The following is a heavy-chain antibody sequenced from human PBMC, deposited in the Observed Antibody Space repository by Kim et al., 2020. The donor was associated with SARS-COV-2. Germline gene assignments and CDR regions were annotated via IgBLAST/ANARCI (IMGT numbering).Heavy chain of an antibody. Sequence: GGSLRLYCAASGFTFSPSWMHWVRQAPGKGLVWVSPIRSAGSSTTYADSVKGRCTISRDNAKNTLYLQMNSLRAEDTAVYYCTGVLDFDYWGQGTQVTVSS. CDR2: IRSAGSST. CDR1: GFTFSPSW. J-gene: IGHJ4*02. D-gene: IGHD7-27*01. V-gene: IGHV3-74*01. CDR3: TGVLDFDY.